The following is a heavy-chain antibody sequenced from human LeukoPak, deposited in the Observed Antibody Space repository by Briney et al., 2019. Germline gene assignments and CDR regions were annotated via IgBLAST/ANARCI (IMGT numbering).Heavy chain of an antibody. J-gene: IGHJ5*02. D-gene: IGHD4-23*01. CDR1: GGSFSGYY. Sequence: PSETLSLTCAVYGGSFSGYYWSWIRQPPGKGLEWIGEINHSGSTNYNPSLKSRVTISVDTSKNQFSPKLSSVTAADTAVYYCARVSATVVKWFDPWGQGTLVTVSS. CDR3: ARVSATVVKWFDP. CDR2: INHSGST. V-gene: IGHV4-34*01.